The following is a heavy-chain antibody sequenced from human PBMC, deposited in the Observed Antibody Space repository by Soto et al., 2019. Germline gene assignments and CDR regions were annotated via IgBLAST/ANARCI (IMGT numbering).Heavy chain of an antibody. CDR2: ISVSGGST. Sequence: EVQLLESGGGLVQPGVSLRLSCAASGLTFRSYAMSWVRQAPGKGLAWVSGISVSGGSTYYADSVKGWITISRDNSKNTLYLQMNSLRAEDTAVYYCASNTRYDPPDYWGQGTLVTVSS. D-gene: IGHD3-16*01. CDR1: GLTFRSYA. CDR3: ASNTRYDPPDY. V-gene: IGHV3-23*01. J-gene: IGHJ4*02.